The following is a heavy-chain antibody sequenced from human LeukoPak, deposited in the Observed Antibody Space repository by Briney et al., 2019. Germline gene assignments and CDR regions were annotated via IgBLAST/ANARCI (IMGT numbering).Heavy chain of an antibody. Sequence: VASVKVSCKVSGYTLTELSMHWVRQAPGKGLEWMGGFDPEDGETIYAQKFQGRVTMTEDTSTATAYMELSSLRSEDTAVYYCATGYCSSTSCYQWFDYWGQGTLVTVSS. V-gene: IGHV1-24*01. CDR2: FDPEDGET. J-gene: IGHJ4*02. CDR3: ATGYCSSTSCYQWFDY. D-gene: IGHD2-2*01. CDR1: GYTLTELS.